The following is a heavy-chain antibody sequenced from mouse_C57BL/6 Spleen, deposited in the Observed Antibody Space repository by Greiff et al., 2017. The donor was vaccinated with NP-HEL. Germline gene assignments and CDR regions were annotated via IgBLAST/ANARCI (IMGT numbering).Heavy chain of an antibody. CDR1: GFTFSSYG. CDR2: ISSGGSYT. V-gene: IGHV5-6*01. CDR3: ARQQGLGYFDV. Sequence: EVMLVESGGDLVKPGGSLKLSCAASGFTFSSYGMSWVRQTPDKRLEWVATISSGGSYTYYPDSVKGRFTISRDNAKNTLYLQMSSLKSEDTAMYYCARQQGLGYFDVWGTGTTVTVSS. J-gene: IGHJ1*03.